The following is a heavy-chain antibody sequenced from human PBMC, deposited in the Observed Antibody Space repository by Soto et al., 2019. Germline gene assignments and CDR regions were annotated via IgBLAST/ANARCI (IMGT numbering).Heavy chain of an antibody. D-gene: IGHD2-15*01. CDR1: GYTFTSYG. V-gene: IGHV1-18*01. CDR2: ISAYNGNT. CDR3: ARDGLLGYCSGGSCYSRVLIGAFDI. Sequence: ASVKVSCKASGYTFTSYGISWVLQAPGQGLEWMGWISAYNGNTNYAQKLQGRVTMTTDTSTSTAYMELRSLRSDDTAVYYCARDGLLGYCSGGSCYSRVLIGAFDIWGQGTMVTVS. J-gene: IGHJ3*02.